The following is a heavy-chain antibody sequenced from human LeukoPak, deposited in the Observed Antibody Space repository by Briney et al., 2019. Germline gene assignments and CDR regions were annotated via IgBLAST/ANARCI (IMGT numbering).Heavy chain of an antibody. V-gene: IGHV4-4*07. CDR3: ARQGYTASYYFLDF. J-gene: IGHJ4*02. D-gene: IGHD1-26*01. Sequence: SETLSLTCAVSGDFIRSYWWGWVRQPAGKGLEWIGRIYATGSTKFNPSLKSRLTMSMDTSTNQFSLKLSLKLTSVTAADTAVYFCARQGYTASYYFLDFWSQGTLVTVSP. CDR1: GDFIRSYW. CDR2: IYATGST.